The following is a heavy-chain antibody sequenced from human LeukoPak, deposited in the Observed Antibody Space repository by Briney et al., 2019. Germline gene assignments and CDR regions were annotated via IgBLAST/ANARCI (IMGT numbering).Heavy chain of an antibody. J-gene: IGHJ3*02. D-gene: IGHD3-22*01. V-gene: IGHV4-59*01. CDR3: ARDRDSSGYYDAFDI. CDR1: GGSISSYY. Sequence: SETLSLTCTVSGGSISSYYWSWIRQPPRKGLEWIGYIYYSGSTNYNPSLKSRVTISVDTSKNQFSLKLSSVTAADTAVYYCARDRDSSGYYDAFDIWGQGTMVTVSS. CDR2: IYYSGST.